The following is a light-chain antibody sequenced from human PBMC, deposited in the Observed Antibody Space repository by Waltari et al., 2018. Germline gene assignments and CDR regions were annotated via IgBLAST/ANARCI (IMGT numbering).Light chain of an antibody. CDR2: DAF. CDR3: QQYNTLPVT. CDR1: QDINNF. J-gene: IGKJ4*01. V-gene: IGKV1-33*01. Sequence: MQVTQSPSSLSASVGDRVTITCQANQDINNFLNWYQQKPGKAPKVVIFDAFNLATGVPSRVSGGGSGTDFTFTISSLQPEDIATYYCQQYNTLPVTFGGGTKVEIK.